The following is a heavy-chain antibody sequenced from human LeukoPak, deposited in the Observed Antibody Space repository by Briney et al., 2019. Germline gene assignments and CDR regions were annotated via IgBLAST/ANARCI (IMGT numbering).Heavy chain of an antibody. D-gene: IGHD6-13*01. CDR1: GFTFSSYW. J-gene: IGHJ4*02. CDR3: ARDSSSWFQGADY. V-gene: IGHV3-7*01. Sequence: PGGSLRLSCAASGFTFSSYWMSWVRQAPGKGLEWVANIKQDGSEKYYVDSVKGRFTISRDNAKNSLYLQMNSLRDEDTAVYYCARDSSSWFQGADYWGQGTLVTVSS. CDR2: IKQDGSEK.